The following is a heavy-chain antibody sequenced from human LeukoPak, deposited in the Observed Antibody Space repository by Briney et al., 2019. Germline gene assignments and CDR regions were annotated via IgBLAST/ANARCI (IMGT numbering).Heavy chain of an antibody. D-gene: IGHD6-19*01. CDR2: ISSSGSTI. CDR3: ARKAAFSLSVFASVAGGNNWFDP. J-gene: IGHJ5*02. V-gene: IGHV3-48*03. Sequence: GSLRLSCAASGFTFSSYEMNWVRQAPGKGLEWVSYISSSGSTIYYADSVKGRFTISRDNAKNSLYLQMNSLRAEDTAVYYCARKAAFSLSVFASVAGGNNWFDPWGQGTLVTVSS. CDR1: GFTFSSYE.